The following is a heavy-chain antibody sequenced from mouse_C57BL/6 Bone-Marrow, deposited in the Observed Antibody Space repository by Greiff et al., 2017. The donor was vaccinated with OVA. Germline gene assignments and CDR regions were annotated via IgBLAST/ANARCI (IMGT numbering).Heavy chain of an antibody. J-gene: IGHJ3*01. CDR3: ARSPYSEFAY. V-gene: IGHV7-3*01. CDR2: IRNKANGYTT. CDR1: GFTFTDYY. Sequence: EVQRVESGGGLVQPGGSLSLSCAASGFTFTDYYMSWVRQPPGKALEWLGFIRNKANGYTTEYSASVKGRFTISRDNSQSILYLQMNALRAEDSATYYCARSPYSEFAYWGQGTLVTVSA. D-gene: IGHD2-10*01.